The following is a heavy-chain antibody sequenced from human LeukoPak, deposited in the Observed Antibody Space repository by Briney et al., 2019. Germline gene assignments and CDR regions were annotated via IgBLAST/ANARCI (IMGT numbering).Heavy chain of an antibody. D-gene: IGHD6-19*01. CDR2: IKSDGSST. J-gene: IGHJ4*02. V-gene: IGHV3-74*01. CDR1: GFTFSSYW. CDR3: ARRGAVAGTFDY. Sequence: PGGSLRLSCAASGFTFSSYWMNWVRQAPGKGLVWVSRIKSDGSSTSYADSVKGRITISSDNAKNTLYLQMNSLRAEDTAMYYWARRGAVAGTFDYWGQGTLVTASS.